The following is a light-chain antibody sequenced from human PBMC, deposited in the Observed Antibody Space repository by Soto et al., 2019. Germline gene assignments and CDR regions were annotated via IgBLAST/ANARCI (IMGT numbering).Light chain of an antibody. V-gene: IGLV1-40*01. CDR1: SSNIGAHYD. CDR3: QSYANALVFYF. CDR2: GNS. J-gene: IGLJ1*01. Sequence: QPVLTQPPSVSGAPGQRVTISCTGSSSNIGAHYDVHWYQQLPGTAPKLLIYGNSNRPSGVPDRFSGSKSGTSASLAIPGPQAEEEADYSCQSYANALVFYFFGTGTK.